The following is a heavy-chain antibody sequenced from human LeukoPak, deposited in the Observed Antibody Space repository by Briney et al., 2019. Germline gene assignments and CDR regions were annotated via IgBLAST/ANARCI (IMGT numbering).Heavy chain of an antibody. V-gene: IGHV3-15*01. J-gene: IGHJ4*02. CDR2: IKSKTDGETT. CDR3: TTDLGTYYHGSQRLIPIDY. Sequence: GGSLRLSCVDSGFTLTNAWMSWVRQAPGKGLEWIGRIKSKTDGETTNYAEPVRGRFTISRDDSKSAVYLQMNSLKIEDTAVYYCTTDLGTYYHGSQRLIPIDYWGQGTLVTVSS. CDR1: GFTLTNAW. D-gene: IGHD3-10*01.